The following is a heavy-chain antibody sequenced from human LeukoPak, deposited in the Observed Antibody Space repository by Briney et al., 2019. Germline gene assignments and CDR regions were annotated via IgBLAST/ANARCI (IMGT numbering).Heavy chain of an antibody. CDR1: GYTFTSYG. V-gene: IGHV1-18*01. D-gene: IGHD3-10*01. CDR2: ISAYNGNT. J-gene: IGHJ6*02. CDR3: ARDRGTMVRGCMDV. Sequence: ASVKVSCKASGYTFTSYGIAWVRQAPGQGLEWMGWISAYNGNTNYAQKLQGRVTMTTDTSTSSAYMELRSLRSDDTAVYYCARDRGTMVRGCMDVWGQGTTVTVSS.